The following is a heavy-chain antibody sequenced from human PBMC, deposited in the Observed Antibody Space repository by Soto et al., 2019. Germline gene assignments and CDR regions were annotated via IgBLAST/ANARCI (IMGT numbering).Heavy chain of an antibody. CDR2: IIPIFGTA. J-gene: IGHJ3*02. V-gene: IGHV1-69*12. CDR1: GGTFSSYA. Sequence: QVQLVQSGAEVKKPGSSVKVSCKASGGTFSSYAISWVRQAPGQGLEWMGGIIPIFGTASYAQKFQGRVTITADESTSTAYRELSSLRAEDTAVYYCARDGFVVGATPGALYAFDIWGQGTMVTVSS. CDR3: ARDGFVVGATPGALYAFDI. D-gene: IGHD1-26*01.